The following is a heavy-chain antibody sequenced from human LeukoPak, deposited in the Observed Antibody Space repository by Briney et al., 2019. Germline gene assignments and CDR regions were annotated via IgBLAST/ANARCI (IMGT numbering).Heavy chain of an antibody. J-gene: IGHJ3*02. V-gene: IGHV4-59*11. CDR3: ARDLVTVTKGFDT. CDR1: GDSFSSHY. Sequence: PSETLSLTCTVSGDSFSSHYWTWIRQPPGKGLERIGYISYRWSTNYNPSLKSRVTISIDTSKNQFSLRLSSVTAADTAVYYCARDLVTVTKGFDTWGQGTMVSVSS. CDR2: ISYRWST. D-gene: IGHD4-17*01.